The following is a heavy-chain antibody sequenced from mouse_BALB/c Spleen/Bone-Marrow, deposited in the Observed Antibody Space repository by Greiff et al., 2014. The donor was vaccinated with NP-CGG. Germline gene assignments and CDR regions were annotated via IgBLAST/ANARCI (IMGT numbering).Heavy chain of an antibody. CDR3: ARGGDDFSLDY. CDR2: IDTSDSYT. CDR1: GYAFTDRW. D-gene: IGHD2-4*01. Sequence: KMSCKASGYAFTDRWIHWVKQRPGQVLEWIGAIDTSDSYTNYHQKFKGKATLPVDESSSTAYIHLSSLTSEDSAVYYCARGGDDFSLDYRGQRTSVTVSS. V-gene: IGHV1-69*02. J-gene: IGHJ4*01.